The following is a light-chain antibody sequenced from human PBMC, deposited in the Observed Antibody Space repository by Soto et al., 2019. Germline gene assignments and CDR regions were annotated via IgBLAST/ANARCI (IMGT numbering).Light chain of an antibody. CDR3: QQSYNTLWT. V-gene: IGKV1-39*01. Sequence: DIQMTQSPSSLSTSVGDRVTITCRASQSISSSLNWYQHKPGEVPKLLIYAASTLQSGVPSRFSGSGSGTYFTLTISGLQPEDVATYYCQQSYNTLWTFGQGTKVQIK. J-gene: IGKJ1*01. CDR1: QSISSS. CDR2: AAS.